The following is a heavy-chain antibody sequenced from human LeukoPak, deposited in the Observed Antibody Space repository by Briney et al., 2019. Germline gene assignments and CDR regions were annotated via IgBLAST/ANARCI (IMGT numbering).Heavy chain of an antibody. V-gene: IGHV4-59*01. CDR3: GRRTSYDTLTGYTYWYFDL. J-gene: IGHJ2*01. CDR1: GGSISSYY. CDR2: TSYSGGT. D-gene: IGHD3-9*01. Sequence: PPETLSLTCTVSGGSISSYYWSWIRQPPGRGLEWVGYTSYSGGTNYNPSLRSRVTLSVDTSKSQVSLKLSSLTAADTAVYYCGRRTSYDTLTGYTYWYFDLWGRGTLVTVSS.